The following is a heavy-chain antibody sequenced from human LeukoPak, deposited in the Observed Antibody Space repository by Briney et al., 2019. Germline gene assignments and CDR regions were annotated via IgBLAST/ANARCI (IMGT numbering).Heavy chain of an antibody. CDR2: IYYSGST. D-gene: IGHD3-3*02. Sequence: SETLSLTCTVSGGSISSYYWSWIRQPPGKGLEWIGYIYYSGSTNYNPSLKSRVTISVDTSKNQFSLKLSSVTAADTAVYYCARCMDIFGVVYADDAFDIWGQGTMVTVSS. CDR1: GGSISSYY. V-gene: IGHV4-59*01. J-gene: IGHJ3*02. CDR3: ARCMDIFGVVYADDAFDI.